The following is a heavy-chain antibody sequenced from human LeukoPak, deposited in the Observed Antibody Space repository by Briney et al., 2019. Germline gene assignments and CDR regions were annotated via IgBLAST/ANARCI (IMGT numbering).Heavy chain of an antibody. CDR2: ISSGSSTT. CDR3: ARGRGLTLSYHYFDY. D-gene: IGHD3-10*01. V-gene: IGHV3-48*02. Sequence: PGGSLRLSCAASGFTFSPLGMNWVRQAPGRGVEWVSYISSGSSTTYYADSVKGRFTISRDNAKNSLYLQVNSLRDEDTAVYYCARGRGLTLSYHYFDYWGQGTLVTVSS. J-gene: IGHJ4*02. CDR1: GFTFSPLG.